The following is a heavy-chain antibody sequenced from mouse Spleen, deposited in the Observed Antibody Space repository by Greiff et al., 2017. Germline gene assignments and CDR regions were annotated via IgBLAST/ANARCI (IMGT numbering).Heavy chain of an antibody. V-gene: IGHV5-4*01. Sequence: EVMLVESGGGLVKPGGSLKLSCAASGFTFSSYAMSWVRQTPEKRLEWVATISDGGSYTYYPDNVKGRFTISRDNAKNNLYLQMSHLKSEDTAMYYCAREHNYYWYFDVWGTGTTVTVSS. J-gene: IGHJ1*03. CDR3: AREHNYYWYFDV. CDR2: ISDGGSYT. CDR1: GFTFSSYA.